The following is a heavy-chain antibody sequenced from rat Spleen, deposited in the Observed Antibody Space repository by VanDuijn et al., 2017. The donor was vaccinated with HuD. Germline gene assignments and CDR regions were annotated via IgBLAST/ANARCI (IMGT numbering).Heavy chain of an antibody. V-gene: IGHV5-25*01. D-gene: IGHD4-3*01. CDR2: ISPSGGGT. CDR3: VRQETSGYSNWFTY. J-gene: IGHJ3*01. CDR1: GFTFNNYD. Sequence: EVHLVESGGDLMQPGGSLKLSCAASGFTFNNYDMAWVRQAPTKGLECVASISPSGGGTWYRDSVKGRFTVSRDNADSTLYLQMDSLRSEDTATYYCVRQETSGYSNWFTYWGQGTLVTVSS.